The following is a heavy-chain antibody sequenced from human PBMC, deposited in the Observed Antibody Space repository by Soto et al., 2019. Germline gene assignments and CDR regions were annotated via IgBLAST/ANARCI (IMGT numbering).Heavy chain of an antibody. Sequence: ASVKVSCKVSGYTLTELSMHWVRQAPGKGLEWMGGFDPEDGETIYAQKFQGRVTMTEDTSTDTAYMELSSLRSEDTAVYYCAPDLRAYYYGSGSYKFDYWGQGTLVTVSS. D-gene: IGHD3-10*01. CDR1: GYTLTELS. CDR3: APDLRAYYYGSGSYKFDY. CDR2: FDPEDGET. J-gene: IGHJ4*02. V-gene: IGHV1-24*01.